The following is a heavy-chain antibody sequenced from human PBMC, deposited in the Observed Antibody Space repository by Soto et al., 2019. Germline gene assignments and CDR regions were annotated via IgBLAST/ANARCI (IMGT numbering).Heavy chain of an antibody. CDR3: ARDQRGFDY. CDR1: GGSISSYY. CDR2: IYYSGST. Sequence: QVQLQESGPGLVKPSETLSLTCTVSGGSISSYYWSWIRQPPGKGLEWIGYIYYSGSTNYNPSRKSRLTISVDTSKNQFSLKLSSVTAADTAVYYCARDQRGFDYWGQGTLVTVSS. J-gene: IGHJ4*02. V-gene: IGHV4-59*01. D-gene: IGHD3-10*01.